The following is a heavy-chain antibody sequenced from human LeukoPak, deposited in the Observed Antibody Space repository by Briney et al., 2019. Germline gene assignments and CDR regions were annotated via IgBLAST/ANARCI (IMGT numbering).Heavy chain of an antibody. J-gene: IGHJ4*02. V-gene: IGHV3-74*01. CDR1: GFTFSSYW. CDR3: AKDIELRGSYTPFDY. D-gene: IGHD1-26*01. Sequence: GGSLRLSCAASGFTFSSYWMHWVRQAPGKGLVWVSRINSDGSSTSYADSVKGRFTISRDSAKNTLYLQMNSLRAEDTALYYCAKDIELRGSYTPFDYWGQGTLVTVSS. CDR2: INSDGSST.